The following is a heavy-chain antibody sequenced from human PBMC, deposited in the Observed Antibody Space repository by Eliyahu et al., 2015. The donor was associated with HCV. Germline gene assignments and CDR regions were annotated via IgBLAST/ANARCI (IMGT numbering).Heavy chain of an antibody. CDR1: GXTFSSYW. Sequence: EVQLVESGGGLVQTGGSLRLSCAASGXTFSSYWLXWVRQVPGKGLVWVSRINRDGSSTSYADSVEGRFTISRDNAKSTLYLQMNSLRAEDTAVYYCARDPIVGATPGGWFDPWGQGTLVTVSS. J-gene: IGHJ5*02. V-gene: IGHV3-74*01. CDR2: INRDGSST. CDR3: ARDPIVGATPGGWFDP. D-gene: IGHD1-26*01.